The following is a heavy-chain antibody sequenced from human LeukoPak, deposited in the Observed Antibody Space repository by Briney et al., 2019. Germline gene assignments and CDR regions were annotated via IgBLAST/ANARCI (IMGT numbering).Heavy chain of an antibody. CDR2: ISWNSGSI. J-gene: IGHJ1*01. V-gene: IGHV3-9*01. D-gene: IGHD2-2*01. Sequence: GGSLRLSCAASGFTFDDYAMHWVRQAPGKGLEWVSGISWNSGSIGYADSVKGRFTISRDNAKNSLYLQMNSLRAEDTALYYCATSKDFQHWGQGTLVSVSS. CDR3: ATSKDFQH. CDR1: GFTFDDYA.